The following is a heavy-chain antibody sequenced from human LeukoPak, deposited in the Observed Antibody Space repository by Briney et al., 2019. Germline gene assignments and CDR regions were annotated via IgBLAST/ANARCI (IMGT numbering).Heavy chain of an antibody. Sequence: GGSLRLSCAASGFISSSYWMSWVRQAPGKGLEWAANIKQDGSERYYGDSVKGRFTISRDNAKNSLYLQMSSLRAEGTAVYYCVRGLGGNWGQGIPVTVSS. CDR2: IKQDGSER. V-gene: IGHV3-7*01. CDR1: GFISSSYW. D-gene: IGHD1-26*01. CDR3: VRGLGGN. J-gene: IGHJ4*02.